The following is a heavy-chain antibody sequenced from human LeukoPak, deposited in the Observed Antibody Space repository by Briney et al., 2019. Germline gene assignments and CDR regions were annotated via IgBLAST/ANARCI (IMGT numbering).Heavy chain of an antibody. CDR2: IIPIFGTA. D-gene: IGHD3-10*01. V-gene: IGHV1-69*06. Sequence: SVKVSCKASGGTFSSYAISWVRQAPGQGLEWMGGIIPIFGTANYAQKFQGRVTITADKSTSTAYMELGSLRSEDTAVYYCARKYYYGSGSLDYWGQGTLVTVSS. CDR1: GGTFSSYA. J-gene: IGHJ4*02. CDR3: ARKYYYGSGSLDY.